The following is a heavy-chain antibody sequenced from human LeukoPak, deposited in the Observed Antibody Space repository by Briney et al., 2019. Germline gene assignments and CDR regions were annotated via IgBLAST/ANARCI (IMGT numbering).Heavy chain of an antibody. D-gene: IGHD5-18*01. CDR1: GFTFDDYA. J-gene: IGHJ4*02. CDR2: ISWNSGSI. Sequence: PGRSLRLSCAASGFTFDDYAMHWVRQAPGKGLEWVSGISWNSGSIGYADSVKGRFTISRDNAKNSLYLQMNSLRAEDTAVYYCARDSYMNSWGQGTLVTVSS. V-gene: IGHV3-9*01. CDR3: ARDSYMNS.